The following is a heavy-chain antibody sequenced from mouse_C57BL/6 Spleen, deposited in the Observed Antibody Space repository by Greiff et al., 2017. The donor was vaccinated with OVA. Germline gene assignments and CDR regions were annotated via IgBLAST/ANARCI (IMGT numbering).Heavy chain of an antibody. CDR2: INPSNGGT. CDR1: GYTFTSYW. D-gene: IGHD3-2*02. V-gene: IGHV1-53*01. J-gene: IGHJ3*01. CDR3: AIDSSGYLAWFAY. Sequence: QVHVKQPGPELVKPGASVKLSCKASGYTFTSYWMHWVKQRPGQGLEWIGNINPSNGGTNYNEKFKSKATLTVDKSSSTAYMQLSSLTSEDSAVYYCAIDSSGYLAWFAYWGQGTLVTVSA.